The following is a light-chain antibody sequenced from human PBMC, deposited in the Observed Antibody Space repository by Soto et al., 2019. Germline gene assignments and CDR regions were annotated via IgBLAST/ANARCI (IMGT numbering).Light chain of an antibody. CDR2: GAT. CDR3: QQSYNFLFT. V-gene: IGKV1-39*01. Sequence: DIQMTQSPSSLSASVGDTVTITCRASKSISRYLNWYQQKPGKAPNLLIYGATSLQSGVPSRFSGSGSATDFTLTISSLQPEDFATYFCQQSYNFLFTFGPGTKVDI. J-gene: IGKJ3*01. CDR1: KSISRY.